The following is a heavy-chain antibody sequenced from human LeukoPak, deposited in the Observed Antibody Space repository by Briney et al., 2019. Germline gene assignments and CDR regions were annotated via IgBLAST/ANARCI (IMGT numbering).Heavy chain of an antibody. CDR1: GFTFSSYV. J-gene: IGHJ3*02. Sequence: GGSLRLSCAASGFTFSSYVMSWVRQAPGKGLEWVSAISGSGGSTNYADSVKGRFTISRDNSKNTLYLQMNSLRAEDAAVYYCARFGIAAAGDAFDIWGQGTMVTVSS. CDR3: ARFGIAAAGDAFDI. V-gene: IGHV3-23*01. D-gene: IGHD6-13*01. CDR2: ISGSGGST.